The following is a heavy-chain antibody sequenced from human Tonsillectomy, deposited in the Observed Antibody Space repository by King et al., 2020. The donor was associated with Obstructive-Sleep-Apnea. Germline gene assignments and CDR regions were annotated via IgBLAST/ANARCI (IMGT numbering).Heavy chain of an antibody. CDR3: ARADYYDISGYYRGYY. CDR2: IYGDDDK. D-gene: IGHD3-22*01. V-gene: IGHV2-5*02. CDR1: GFSLSTSGVG. J-gene: IGHJ4*02. Sequence: ITLQESGPTLVKPTQTLTLTCTFSGFSLSTSGVGVGWIRQPPGKALEWLALIYGDDDKRYSPSLRSRLTITKDTSKNQVVLTMTNMDPVDTATYSCARADYYDISGYYRGYYWGQGTLVTVSS.